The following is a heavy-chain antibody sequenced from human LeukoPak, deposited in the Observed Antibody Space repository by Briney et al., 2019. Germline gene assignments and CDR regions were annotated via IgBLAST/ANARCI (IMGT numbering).Heavy chain of an antibody. CDR1: GYTFTSYD. D-gene: IGHD3-10*01. CDR2: MNPNSGNT. J-gene: IGHJ5*02. V-gene: IGHV1-8*01. CDR3: ARNLLLWFGESSSDCFGP. Sequence: ASVKVSCKASGYTFTSYDINWVRQATGQGLEWMGWMNPNSGNTGYAQKFQGRVTMTRNTSISTAYMELSSLRSEDTAVYYCARNLLLWFGESSSDCFGPWGQGTLVTVSS.